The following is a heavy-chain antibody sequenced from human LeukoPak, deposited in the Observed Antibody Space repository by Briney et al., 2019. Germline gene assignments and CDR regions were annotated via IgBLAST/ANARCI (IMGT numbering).Heavy chain of an antibody. CDR3: AKDTESTVNYYSGMDV. D-gene: IGHD2-2*01. J-gene: IGHJ6*02. CDR1: GFTFSSCA. CDR2: ISGSGGST. V-gene: IGHV3-23*01. Sequence: PGGSLRLSCAVSGFTFSSCAMSWVRLAPGKGLEWVSAISGSGGSTYYADSVKGRFTISRDDSKNTLYLQMSSLRAEDTAVYYCAKDTESTVNYYSGMDVWGQGTTVTVSS.